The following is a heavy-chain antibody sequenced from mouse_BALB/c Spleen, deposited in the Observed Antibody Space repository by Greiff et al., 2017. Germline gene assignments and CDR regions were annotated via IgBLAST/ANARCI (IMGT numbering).Heavy chain of an antibody. D-gene: IGHD2-12*01. V-gene: IGHV2-2*01. CDR3: ARERRDDEARDD. J-gene: IGHJ4*01. Sequence: GPLPPSGPGLFPPSPRLSIPCTVSGFSFPRYGVHWVRQSPGPGLAWLGVIWRGGRPDYNAAFISSLSISKDNSKSQVFFKMNSLQTDDTARYYGARERRDDEARDDGGQGTAGT. CDR2: IWRGGRP. CDR1: GFSFPRYG.